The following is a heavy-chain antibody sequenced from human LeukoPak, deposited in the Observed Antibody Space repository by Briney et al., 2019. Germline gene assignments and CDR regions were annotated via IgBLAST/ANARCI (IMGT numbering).Heavy chain of an antibody. D-gene: IGHD1-20*01. CDR3: VRDPQINWNRPSPLS. J-gene: IGHJ5*02. Sequence: GGSLRLSCAASGFAFSTYGMHWVRQAPGKGLEWVSVIWFDGSTQYYTDSVKGRFTISRDNSKNTLFLQMNSLRAEDTAVYCCVRDPQINWNRPSPLSWGQGTLVTVSS. CDR1: GFAFSTYG. V-gene: IGHV3-33*01. CDR2: IWFDGSTQ.